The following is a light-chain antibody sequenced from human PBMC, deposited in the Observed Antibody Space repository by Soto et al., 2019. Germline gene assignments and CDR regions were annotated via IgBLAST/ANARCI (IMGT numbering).Light chain of an antibody. CDR3: SSYTSTSTLEGVV. Sequence: QSALTQPASVSGSPGQSITISCTGTSSDVGGYNYVSWYQHHPGKAPKLVIYEVSNRTSGVSNRFSGSKSGNTASLTISGLQAEDDADYYCSSYTSTSTLEGVVFGGGTKLTVL. CDR2: EVS. J-gene: IGLJ2*01. CDR1: SSDVGGYNY. V-gene: IGLV2-14*01.